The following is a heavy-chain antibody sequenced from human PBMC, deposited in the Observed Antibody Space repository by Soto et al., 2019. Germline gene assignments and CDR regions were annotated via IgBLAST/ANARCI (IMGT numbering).Heavy chain of an antibody. J-gene: IGHJ4*02. D-gene: IGHD6-19*01. V-gene: IGHV3-49*03. CDR2: IRAKAYGGAT. CDR3: SKDLISPVAAFDS. CDR1: GFTFGDYA. Sequence: GGSLRLSCTTSGFTFGDYAMGWFRQAPGKGLEWVSFIRAKAYGGATAYAASVKGRFTISRDDSRNIAYLQMDSLITEDTGVYYCSKDLISPVAAFDSWGQGTLGTVSS.